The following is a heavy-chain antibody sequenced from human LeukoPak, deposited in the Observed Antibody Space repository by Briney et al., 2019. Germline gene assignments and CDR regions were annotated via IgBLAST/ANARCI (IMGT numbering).Heavy chain of an antibody. CDR2: IYHSGST. D-gene: IGHD3-10*01. J-gene: IGHJ6*04. CDR3: ARDRVTMVRGVSYYYGMDV. V-gene: IGHV4-38-2*02. CDR1: GYSISSGYY. Sequence: SETLSLTCAVSGYSISSGYYWGWIRQPPGKGLEWIGSIYHSGSTYYNPSLKSRVTISVDTFKNQFSLKLSSVTAADTAVYYCARDRVTMVRGVSYYYGMDVWGKGTTVTVSS.